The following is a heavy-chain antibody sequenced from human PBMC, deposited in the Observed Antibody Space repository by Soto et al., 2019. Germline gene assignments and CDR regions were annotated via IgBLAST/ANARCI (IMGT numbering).Heavy chain of an antibody. CDR1: GGSISSYY. V-gene: IGHV4-59*08. CDR2: IYYSGST. D-gene: IGHD4-17*01. Sequence: QVQLQESGPGLVKPSETLSLTCTVSGGSISSYYWSWIRQPPGKGLEWIGYIYYSGSTKYNPSRKRRVTISADSSKTQFSLKLSSVTAADTAVYYCARRHGDSFDFWGQGTLVTVSS. J-gene: IGHJ4*02. CDR3: ARRHGDSFDF.